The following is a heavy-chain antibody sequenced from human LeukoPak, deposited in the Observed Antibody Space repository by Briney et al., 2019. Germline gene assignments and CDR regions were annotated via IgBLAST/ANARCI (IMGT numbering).Heavy chain of an antibody. Sequence: GGSLRLSCAASGFTFSSYGMHWVRQAPGKGLEWVAFIRYDGSNKYYADSMKGRFTISRDNSKNTLYLQMNSLRAEDTAVYYCAKGSTVVPAAYYFDYWGQGTLVTVSS. D-gene: IGHD2-2*01. V-gene: IGHV3-30*02. CDR1: GFTFSSYG. CDR3: AKGSTVVPAAYYFDY. CDR2: IRYDGSNK. J-gene: IGHJ4*02.